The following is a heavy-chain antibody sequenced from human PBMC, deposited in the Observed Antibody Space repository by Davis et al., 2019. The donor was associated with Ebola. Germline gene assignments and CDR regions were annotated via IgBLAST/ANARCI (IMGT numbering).Heavy chain of an antibody. J-gene: IGHJ6*02. CDR2: INPNSGGT. CDR3: ARARSPHPHGDYVPLNYYYGMDV. Sequence: ASVKVSCKASGYTFTGYYMHWVRQAPGQGLEWMGWINPNSGGTNYAQKFQGRVTMTRDTSISTAYMELSRLRSDDTAVYYCARARSPHPHGDYVPLNYYYGMDVWGQGTTVTVSS. V-gene: IGHV1-2*02. CDR1: GYTFTGYY. D-gene: IGHD4-17*01.